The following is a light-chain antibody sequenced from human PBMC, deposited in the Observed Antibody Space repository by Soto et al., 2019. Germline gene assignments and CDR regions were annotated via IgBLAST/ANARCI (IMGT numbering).Light chain of an antibody. V-gene: IGKV4-1*01. CDR2: WAS. J-gene: IGKJ4*01. CDR3: QQYFDVPFT. Sequence: DIVMTQSPDSLAVSLGERATMNCKCSRSVLYKSNNKNHLAWYQQKPGQPPQLIIYWASTRESGVPERFSGSGSGTDFPLRFRSLEGEEVAFYWCQQYFDVPFTFGGGTKVEI. CDR1: RSVLYKSNNKNH.